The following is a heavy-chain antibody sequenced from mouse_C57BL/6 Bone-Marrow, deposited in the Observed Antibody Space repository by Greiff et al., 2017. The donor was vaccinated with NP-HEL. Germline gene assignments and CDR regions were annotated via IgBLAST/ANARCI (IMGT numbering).Heavy chain of an antibody. CDR1: GFSFNTYA. J-gene: IGHJ3*01. V-gene: IGHV10-1*01. CDR2: IRSKSNNYAT. Sequence: EVKLVESGGGLVQPKGSLKLSCAASGFSFNTYAMNWVRQAPGKGLEWVARIRSKSNNYATYYADSVKDRFTISRDDSESILYLQMNNLKTEDTAMYYCVSHARYGNFAYWGQGTLVTVSA. CDR3: VSHARYGNFAY. D-gene: IGHD2-10*02.